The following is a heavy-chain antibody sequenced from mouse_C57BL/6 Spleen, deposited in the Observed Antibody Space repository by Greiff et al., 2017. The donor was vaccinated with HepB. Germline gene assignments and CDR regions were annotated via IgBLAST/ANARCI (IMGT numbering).Heavy chain of an antibody. J-gene: IGHJ4*01. CDR2: IWSDGST. CDR3: ARHRRGPYYAMDY. CDR1: GFSLTSYG. V-gene: IGHV2-6-1*01. Sequence: VQLKQSGPGLVAPSQSLSITCTVSGFSLTSYGVHWVRQPPGKGLEWLVVIWSDGSTTYNSALKSRLSISKDNSKSQVFLKMNSLQTDDTAMYYCARHRRGPYYAMDYWGQGTSVTVSS.